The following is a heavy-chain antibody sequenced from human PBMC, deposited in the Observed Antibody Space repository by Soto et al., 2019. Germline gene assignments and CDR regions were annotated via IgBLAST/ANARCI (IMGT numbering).Heavy chain of an antibody. J-gene: IGHJ6*02. CDR2: INPNSGGT. D-gene: IGHD5-18*01. CDR3: ARDWVDTAIQGHYYYYYGMDV. CDR1: GYTFTGYY. V-gene: IGHV1-2*02. Sequence: ASVKVSCKASGYTFTGYYMHWVRQAPGQGLEWMGWINPNSGGTNYAQKFQGRVTMTRDTSISTAYMELSRLRSDDTAVYYCARDWVDTAIQGHYYYYYGMDVWGLGTTVTVSS.